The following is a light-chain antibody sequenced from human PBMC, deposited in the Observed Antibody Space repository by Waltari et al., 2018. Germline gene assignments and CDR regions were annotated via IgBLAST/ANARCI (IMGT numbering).Light chain of an antibody. CDR2: AAS. CDR1: QSVSKY. V-gene: IGKV3-20*01. CDR3: QNHERLPAT. Sequence: EVILMHSPATLPLSPGERAILSCRARQSVSKYLVWYQQRPGQAPRLLIYAASTRATGIPDRFSGSGSGTDFSLTISRLEPEDFAVYYCQNHERLPATFGQGTKVEIK. J-gene: IGKJ1*01.